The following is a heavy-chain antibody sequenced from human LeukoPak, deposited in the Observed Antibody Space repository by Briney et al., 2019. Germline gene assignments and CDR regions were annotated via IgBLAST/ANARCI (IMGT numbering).Heavy chain of an antibody. D-gene: IGHD5-24*01. J-gene: IGHJ4*02. CDR1: GGSISSSSYY. CDR3: ARGEMATIFDY. CDR2: IYYSGST. Sequence: SETLSLTCTVSGGSISSSSYYWGWIRQPPGKGLEWIGYIYYSGSTNYNPSLKSQVTISVDTSKNQFSLKLSSVTAADTAVYYCARGEMATIFDYWGQGTLVTVSS. V-gene: IGHV4-61*05.